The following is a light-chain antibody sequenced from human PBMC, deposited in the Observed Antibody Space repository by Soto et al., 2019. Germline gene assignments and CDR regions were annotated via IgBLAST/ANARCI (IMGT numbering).Light chain of an antibody. J-gene: IGLJ2*01. CDR3: AAWDDSLNGVL. CDR2: NNN. CDR1: SSNIGVNT. Sequence: QSVLTQPPSASGTSGQSVTISCSGSSSNIGVNTVSWYQQLPGTAPKLLIQNNNQRPSGVPDRFSGSKSGTSASLVLSGLQSDDEAEYSCAAWDDSLNGVLFGGGTKVTVL. V-gene: IGLV1-44*01.